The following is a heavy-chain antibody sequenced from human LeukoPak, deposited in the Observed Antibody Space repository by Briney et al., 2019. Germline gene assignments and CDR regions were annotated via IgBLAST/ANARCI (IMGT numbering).Heavy chain of an antibody. CDR2: ISSSSSYI. CDR1: GFTFSSYS. D-gene: IGHD6-6*01. V-gene: IGHV3-21*01. CDR3: ARDEYSSFSPFAY. J-gene: IGHJ4*02. Sequence: PGGSLRLSCAASGFTFSSYSMNWVRQAPGKGLEWVSSISSSSSYIYYADSVKGRFTISRDNAKNSLYLQMNSLRAEDTAVYYCARDEYSSFSPFAYWGQGTLVTVSS.